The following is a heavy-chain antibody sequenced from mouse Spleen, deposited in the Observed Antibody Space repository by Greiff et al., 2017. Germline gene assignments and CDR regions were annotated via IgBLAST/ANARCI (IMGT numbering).Heavy chain of an antibody. CDR2: ISSGGGNT. V-gene: IGHV5-9*04. CDR1: GFTFSSYA. Sequence: DVKLVESGGGLVKLGGSLKLSCAASGFTFSSYAMSWVRQTPEKRLEWVATISSGGGNTYYPDSVKGRFTISRDNAKNTLYLQMSSLKSEDTAMYYCARRGAYYRYYFDYWGQGTTLTVSS. D-gene: IGHD2-14*01. CDR3: ARRGAYYRYYFDY. J-gene: IGHJ2*01.